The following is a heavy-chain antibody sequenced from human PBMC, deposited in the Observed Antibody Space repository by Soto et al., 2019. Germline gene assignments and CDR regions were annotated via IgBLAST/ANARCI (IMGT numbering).Heavy chain of an antibody. Sequence: EVQLVESGGGLVKPGGSLRLSCVDSGFTLSSYSMNWVRQAPGKGLEWVSSISTTSNPIFYADSVRGRFTISRDNAKNSLYLQMNSLRAEDTAVYYCLRGGRGYTRDDVLDAWGRGTMVTVSS. D-gene: IGHD2-2*02. CDR3: LRGGRGYTRDDVLDA. J-gene: IGHJ3*01. CDR1: GFTLSSYS. V-gene: IGHV3-21*06. CDR2: ISTTSNPI.